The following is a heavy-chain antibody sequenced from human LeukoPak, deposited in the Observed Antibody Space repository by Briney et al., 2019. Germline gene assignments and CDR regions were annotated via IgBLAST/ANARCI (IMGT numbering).Heavy chain of an antibody. CDR1: GFTFSDYE. CDR3: ARDPLGGWPTYYYYGMDV. CDR2: ISTSGRTI. V-gene: IGHV3-48*03. J-gene: IGHJ6*02. D-gene: IGHD6-19*01. Sequence: GGSLRLSCAAFGFTFSDYEMNWVRQAPEKGLEWVSFISTSGRTIYYADSVKGRFTISRDNAKNSLSLQMNSLRAEDTAVYYCARDPLGGWPTYYYYGMDVWGQGTTVTVSS.